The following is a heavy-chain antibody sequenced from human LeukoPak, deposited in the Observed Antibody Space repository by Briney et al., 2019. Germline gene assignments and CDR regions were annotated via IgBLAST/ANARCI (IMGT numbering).Heavy chain of an antibody. CDR3: ATGNPITMVRGPVDY. V-gene: IGHV1-24*01. CDR1: GYTLTELS. D-gene: IGHD3-10*01. J-gene: IGHJ4*02. Sequence: ASVKVSCKVSGYTLTELSMHWVRQAPGKGLEWTGGFDPEDGETIYAQKFQGRVTMTEDTSTDTAYMKLSSLRSEDTAVYYCATGNPITMVRGPVDYWGQGTLVTVSS. CDR2: FDPEDGET.